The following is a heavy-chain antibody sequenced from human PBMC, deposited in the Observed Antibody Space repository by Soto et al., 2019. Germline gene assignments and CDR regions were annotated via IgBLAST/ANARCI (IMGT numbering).Heavy chain of an antibody. V-gene: IGHV3-21*01. CDR3: AREDSIIIPAVSDF. CDR1: GFAFNNYG. Sequence: GGSLRLSCTVSGFAFNNYGVNWVRQAPGKGLEWVSSISKSDYTYYSDSVKGRFAISRDNAKSSVSLQMNTLRVEDTAVYYCAREDSIIIPAVSDFWGQGTLVTVSS. CDR2: ISKSDYT. D-gene: IGHD2-2*01. J-gene: IGHJ4*02.